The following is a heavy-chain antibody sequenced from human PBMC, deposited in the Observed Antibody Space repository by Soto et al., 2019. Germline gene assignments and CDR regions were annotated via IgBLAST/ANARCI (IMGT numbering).Heavy chain of an antibody. CDR3: AREPSLPYSSSWYWFDP. CDR2: ISSSSSYI. J-gene: IGHJ5*02. Sequence: GGSLRLSCAASGFTFSSYSMNWVRQAPGKGLEWVSSISSSSSYIYYADSVKGRFTISRDNAKNSLYLQMNSLGAEDTAVYYCAREPSLPYSSSWYWFDPWGQGTLVTVSS. D-gene: IGHD6-13*01. CDR1: GFTFSSYS. V-gene: IGHV3-21*01.